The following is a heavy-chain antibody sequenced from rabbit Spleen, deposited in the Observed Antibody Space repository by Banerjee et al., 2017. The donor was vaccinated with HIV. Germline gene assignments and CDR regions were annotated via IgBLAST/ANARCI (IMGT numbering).Heavy chain of an antibody. CDR3: ARDSAGREDFNL. CDR1: GLDFSSSYW. J-gene: IGHJ4*01. V-gene: IGHV1S45*01. D-gene: IGHD4-2*01. CDR2: IDVVKSGNN. Sequence: QEQLVESGGGLVRPEGSLKLSCTASGLDFSSSYWICWVRQAPEKGLEWIACIDVVKSGNNYYASWAKGRFTISKTSSTTVTLQMTSLTAADTATYFCARDSAGREDFNLWGPGTLVTVS.